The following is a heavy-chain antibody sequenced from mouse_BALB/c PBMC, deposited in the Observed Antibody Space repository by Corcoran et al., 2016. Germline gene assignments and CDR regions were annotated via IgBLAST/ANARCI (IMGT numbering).Heavy chain of an antibody. Sequence: EVQLQQSGAELVKPGASVKLSCTASGFNIKDTYMHWVKQRPEQGLEWIGRIDPANGNTKYDPKFQGKATITADTSSNTAYLQLSSLTSEDTAVYYCARSEITTGYYFDYWGQGTTLTVSS. CDR1: GFNIKDTY. V-gene: IGHV14-3*02. D-gene: IGHD2-4*01. CDR2: IDPANGNT. CDR3: ARSEITTGYYFDY. J-gene: IGHJ2*01.